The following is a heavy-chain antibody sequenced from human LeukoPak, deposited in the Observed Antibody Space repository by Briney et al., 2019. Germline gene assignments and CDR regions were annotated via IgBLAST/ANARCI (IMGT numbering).Heavy chain of an antibody. CDR3: ARTDTGYYDFWSGYQIYDY. D-gene: IGHD3-3*01. Sequence: GASVKVSCKASGYTFTSYGISWVRQAPGQGLEWMGWISAYNGNTNYAQKLQGRVTMTTDTSTSTAYMELRSLRSDDTAVYYCARTDTGYYDFWSGYQIYDYWGQGTLVTVSS. J-gene: IGHJ4*02. V-gene: IGHV1-18*01. CDR2: ISAYNGNT. CDR1: GYTFTSYG.